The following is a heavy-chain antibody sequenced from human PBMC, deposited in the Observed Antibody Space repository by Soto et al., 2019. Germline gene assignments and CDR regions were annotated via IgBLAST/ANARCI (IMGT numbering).Heavy chain of an antibody. CDR2: ITGSVSEA. CDR1: GFSVTSYA. V-gene: IGHV3-23*01. CDR3: AKLRFLEWLVNLDV. J-gene: IGHJ6*02. Sequence: PGGSLRLSCVASGFSVTSYAVTWVRQAPGKGLEWVSGITGSVSEAHYADSVKGRFTISRDNSRNTVYLQMNSLRAEDTAIYYCAKLRFLEWLVNLDVWGQGTTVTSP. D-gene: IGHD3-3*01.